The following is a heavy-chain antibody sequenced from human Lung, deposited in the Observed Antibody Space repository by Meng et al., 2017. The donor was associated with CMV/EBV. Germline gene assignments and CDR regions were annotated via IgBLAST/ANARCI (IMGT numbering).Heavy chain of an antibody. CDR1: GFSFSNYG. CDR3: AKDLRGFNTGSNPGGYGMDV. Sequence: GESLKISCVASGFSFSNYGLNWVRQAPGKGLEWVAVIWYDGSDKYYIDSVKGRFTISRDNSKNTLHLQMNNLRAEDTAVYYCAKDLRGFNTGSNPGGYGMDVWGQGXTVTVSS. D-gene: IGHD1-1*01. V-gene: IGHV3-33*06. J-gene: IGHJ6*02. CDR2: IWYDGSDK.